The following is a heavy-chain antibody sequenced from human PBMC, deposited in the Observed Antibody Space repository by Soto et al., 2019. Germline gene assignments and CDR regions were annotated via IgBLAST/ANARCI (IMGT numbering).Heavy chain of an antibody. CDR3: AKGSATSRPYYFDY. CDR2: ITGDGGDT. CDR1: GFTFSSCA. Sequence: PGGSLRLSCVASGFTFSSCAMSWVRQAPGKGLEWVSAITGDGGDTFHADSVRGRLTISRDNSRNTLYLQMDSLRAEDTALYYCAKGSATSRPYYFDYWGQGSLVTVSS. V-gene: IGHV3-23*01. J-gene: IGHJ4*02.